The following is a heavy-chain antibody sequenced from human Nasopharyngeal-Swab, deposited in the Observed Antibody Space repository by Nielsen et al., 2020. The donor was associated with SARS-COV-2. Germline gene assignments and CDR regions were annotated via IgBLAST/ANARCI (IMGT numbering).Heavy chain of an antibody. J-gene: IGHJ6*02. CDR1: GYTFTSYD. V-gene: IGHV1-2*06. CDR3: ARVRATMVQGVMRHYYGMDV. D-gene: IGHD3-10*01. Sequence: ASVKVSCKASGYTFTSYDINWVRQAPGQGLEWMGRINPNSGGTNYAQKFQGRVTMTRDTSISTAYMELSRLRSDDTAVYYCARVRATMVQGVMRHYYGMDVWGQGTTVTVSS. CDR2: INPNSGGT.